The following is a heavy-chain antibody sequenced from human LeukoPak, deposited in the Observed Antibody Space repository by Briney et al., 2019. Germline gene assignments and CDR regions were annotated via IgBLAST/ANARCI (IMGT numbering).Heavy chain of an antibody. J-gene: IGHJ4*02. CDR3: ARDHEWFGELVDY. CDR1: GFTFSSYG. V-gene: IGHV3-30*03. Sequence: GRSLRLSCAASGFTFSSYGMHWVRQAPGKGLEWVAVISYDGSNKYYADSVKGRFTISRDNSKNMLYLQMNSLRAEDTAVYYCARDHEWFGELVDYWGQGTLVTVSS. D-gene: IGHD3-10*01. CDR2: ISYDGSNK.